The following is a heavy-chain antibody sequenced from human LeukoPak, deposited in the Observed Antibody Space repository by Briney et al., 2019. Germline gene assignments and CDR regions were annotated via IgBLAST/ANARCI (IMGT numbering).Heavy chain of an antibody. Sequence: PGGSLRLSCAASGFTFSSYWMHWVRQAPGKGLVWVSRINSDGSSTSYADSVKGRFTISRDNSKNTLYLQMNSLRAEDTAVYYCARAKPYYDILTGPYYYYYGMDVWGQGTTVTVSS. CDR1: GFTFSSYW. CDR3: ARAKPYYDILTGPYYYYYGMDV. V-gene: IGHV3-74*01. J-gene: IGHJ6*02. D-gene: IGHD3-9*01. CDR2: INSDGSST.